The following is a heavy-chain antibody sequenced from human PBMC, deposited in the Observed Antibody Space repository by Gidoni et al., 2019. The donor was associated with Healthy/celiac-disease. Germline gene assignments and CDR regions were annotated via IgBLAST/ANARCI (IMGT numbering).Heavy chain of an antibody. Sequence: QVQLQESGPGLVKPSETLSLTCAVAGYSISSGYYWGWIRQPPGKGLEWIGSIYHSGSTYYNPSLKSRVTISVDTSKTQFSLKLSSVTAADTAVYYCARTLIGYCSSTICPPQYYFDYWGQGTLVTVSS. D-gene: IGHD2-2*01. V-gene: IGHV4-38-2*01. J-gene: IGHJ4*02. CDR1: GYSISSGYY. CDR3: ARTLIGYCSSTICPPQYYFDY. CDR2: IYHSGST.